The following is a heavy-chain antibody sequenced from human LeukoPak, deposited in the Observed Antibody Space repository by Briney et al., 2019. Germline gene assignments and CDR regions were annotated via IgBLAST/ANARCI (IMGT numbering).Heavy chain of an antibody. V-gene: IGHV4-31*03. CDR3: ARSHLDSSGYYYFDY. D-gene: IGHD3-22*01. CDR2: IYYSGST. Sequence: PSETLSLTCTVSGGSISSGGYYWSRIRQHPGKGLEWIGYIYYSGSTSYNPSLKSRVTISVDTSQNQFSLKLSSVTAADTAVYYCARSHLDSSGYYYFDYWGQGTLVTVSS. CDR1: GGSISSGGYY. J-gene: IGHJ4*02.